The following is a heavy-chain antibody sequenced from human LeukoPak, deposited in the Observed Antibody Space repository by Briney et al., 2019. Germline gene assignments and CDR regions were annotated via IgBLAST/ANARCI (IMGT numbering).Heavy chain of an antibody. CDR1: GFTFSGYS. D-gene: IGHD6-6*01. V-gene: IGHV3-21*01. J-gene: IGHJ6*03. CDR2: ISSSSSYI. Sequence: GGSLRLSCAASGFTFSGYSMNWVRQAPGKGLEWVSSISSSSSYIYYADSVKGRFTISRDNAKNSLYLQMNSLRAEDTAVYYCARDLTLAARPRYMDVWGKGTTVTVSS. CDR3: ARDLTLAARPRYMDV.